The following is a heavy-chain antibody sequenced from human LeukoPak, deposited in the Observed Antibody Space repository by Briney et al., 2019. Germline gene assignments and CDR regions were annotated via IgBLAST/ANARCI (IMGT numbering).Heavy chain of an antibody. CDR3: ANGPEDSGYEY. V-gene: IGHV3-23*01. Sequence: PGGSLRVSCAASGLTFSNYAMSWVRQAPGKGLEWVSGISGSGGTTYYADSVKGRFTISRDNSRSMLFLQMNSLRVDDTAVYYCANGPEDSGYEYWGQGTLVTVSS. CDR2: ISGSGGTT. CDR1: GLTFSNYA. J-gene: IGHJ4*02. D-gene: IGHD5-12*01.